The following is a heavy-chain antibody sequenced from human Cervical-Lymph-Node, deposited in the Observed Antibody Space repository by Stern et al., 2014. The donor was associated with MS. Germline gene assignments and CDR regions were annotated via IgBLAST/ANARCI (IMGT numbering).Heavy chain of an antibody. V-gene: IGHV3-33*01. CDR3: ASAYSSSHYYFDY. Sequence: VQLVESGGGVVQPGRSLRLSCAASGFSFSRYAMHWVRQAPGKGLEWVALIWYDGSNPYYADSVPVPFTISRDNFKNTLYLQMNSLRAEDTAVYYWASAYSSSHYYFDYWGQGTLVTVSS. CDR2: IWYDGSNP. J-gene: IGHJ4*02. CDR1: GFSFSRYA. D-gene: IGHD6-13*01.